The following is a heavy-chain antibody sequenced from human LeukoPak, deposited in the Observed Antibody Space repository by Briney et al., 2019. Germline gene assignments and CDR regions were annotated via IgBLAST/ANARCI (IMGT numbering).Heavy chain of an antibody. V-gene: IGHV1-2*04. D-gene: IGHD2-2*01. CDR2: INPNSGGT. J-gene: IGHJ6*04. Sequence: ASVKVSCKASGYTFTGYYMHWVRQAPGQGLEWMGWINPNSGGTNYAQTFQGWVTMTRDTSISTAYMELSRLRSDDTAVYYCAREEIVVVPAAHEDYGMDVWGKGTTVTVSS. CDR1: GYTFTGYY. CDR3: AREEIVVVPAAHEDYGMDV.